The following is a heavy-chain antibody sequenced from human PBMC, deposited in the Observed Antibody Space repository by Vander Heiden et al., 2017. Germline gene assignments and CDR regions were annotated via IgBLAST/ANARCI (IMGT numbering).Heavy chain of an antibody. D-gene: IGHD2-21*02. J-gene: IGHJ4*02. CDR2: IKSKSDSGTR. CDR3: TTGIYCGGDCYYFHY. CDR1: GFTFSNAW. Sequence: EVQLVESGGGLVKPGGSLRLSCAASGFTFSNAWLNWVRQAPGKGLEWVGRIKSKSDSGTRDYAAPVKGRVTISRDDSKDTLYLQMNSLKTEDAALYYCTTGIYCGGDCYYFHYWGQGTLVTVSS. V-gene: IGHV3-15*07.